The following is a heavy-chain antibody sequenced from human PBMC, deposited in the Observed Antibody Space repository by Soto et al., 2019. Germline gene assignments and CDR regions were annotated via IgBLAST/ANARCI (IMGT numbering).Heavy chain of an antibody. J-gene: IGHJ4*02. CDR3: ARIAVPGSNY. Sequence: PSETLSLTCTVSGGSITSGGYYWSWVRQHPGQGLECIGYIFSSGATYYNPSLKSRVSISRDTSKNQFSLQLNSVTAADTAVYFCARIAVPGSNYWGQGTLVTVSS. CDR1: GGSITSGGYY. D-gene: IGHD2-21*01. V-gene: IGHV4-31*03. CDR2: IFSSGAT.